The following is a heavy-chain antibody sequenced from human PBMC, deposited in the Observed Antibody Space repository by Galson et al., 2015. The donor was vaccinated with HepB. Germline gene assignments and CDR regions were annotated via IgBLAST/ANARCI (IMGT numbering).Heavy chain of an antibody. CDR1: GGSISSSNW. V-gene: IGHV4-4*02. CDR2: IYHSGST. J-gene: IGHJ6*02. D-gene: IGHD1-26*01. Sequence: ETLSLTCAVSGGSISSSNWWSWVRQPPGKGLEWIGEIYHSGSTNYNPSLKSRVTISVDKSKNQFSLKLSFVTAADTAVYYCARDPGIVGATYYGMDVWAKGPRSPSP. CDR3: ARDPGIVGATYYGMDV.